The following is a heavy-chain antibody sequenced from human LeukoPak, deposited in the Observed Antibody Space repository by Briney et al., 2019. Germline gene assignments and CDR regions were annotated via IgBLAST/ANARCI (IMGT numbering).Heavy chain of an antibody. D-gene: IGHD3-22*01. J-gene: IGHJ6*03. V-gene: IGHV3-23*01. CDR1: GFTFSSYA. Sequence: GGSLRLSCAASGFTFSSYAMSWVRQAPGKGLEWVSAISGSGGSTYYADSVKGRFTISRDNSKNTLYLQMNSLRAEDTAVYYCAKGLPNYYYDSSGYYVSYMDVWGKGTTVTVSS. CDR3: AKGLPNYYYDSSGYYVSYMDV. CDR2: ISGSGGST.